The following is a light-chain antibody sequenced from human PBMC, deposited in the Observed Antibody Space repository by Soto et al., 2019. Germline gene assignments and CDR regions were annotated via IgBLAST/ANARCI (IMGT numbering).Light chain of an antibody. Sequence: ELVLTQSPGTLSLSPGERATLSCRASQNVSSSYLAWYHHKPGQAPRLLIYGSSARATAIPDRFSGSGSGTDFTLPISRLEPEDCAVYDCQQYGSSPWTFGRGTKVDIK. CDR3: QQYGSSPWT. CDR2: GSS. V-gene: IGKV3-20*01. J-gene: IGKJ1*01. CDR1: QNVSSSY.